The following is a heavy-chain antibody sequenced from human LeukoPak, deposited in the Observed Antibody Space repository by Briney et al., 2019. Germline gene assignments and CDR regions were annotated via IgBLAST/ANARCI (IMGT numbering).Heavy chain of an antibody. V-gene: IGHV4-38-2*02. J-gene: IGHJ2*01. CDR3: ARGTEVFGVAANPRSYWYFDL. Sequence: SETLSLTCTVSGYSISSGYYWGWIRQPPGKGLEWIGSINDSGSTYYNPSLKSRCTISVDTSRNQFSLQLNSVTPEDTAVYYCARGTEVFGVAANPRSYWYFDLWGRGTLVTVSS. CDR1: GYSISSGYY. D-gene: IGHD3-3*01. CDR2: INDSGST.